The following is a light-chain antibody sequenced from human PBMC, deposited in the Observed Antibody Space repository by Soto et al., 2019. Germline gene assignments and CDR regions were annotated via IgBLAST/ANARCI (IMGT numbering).Light chain of an antibody. J-gene: IGKJ1*01. CDR2: GAS. V-gene: IGKV3-20*01. CDR1: QSIASSF. Sequence: VLTQSPGTLSLSPGERATPSCRPSQSIASSFLAWYQQKPGQAPTLLIDGASSRATDIPDRFSVSGSGTDFTLTISRLEPEDYAVYYCHQYVTLGKFGQGTKV. CDR3: HQYVTLGK.